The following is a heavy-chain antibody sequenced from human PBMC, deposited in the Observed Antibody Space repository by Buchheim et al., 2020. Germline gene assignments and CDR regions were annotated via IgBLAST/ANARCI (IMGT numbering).Heavy chain of an antibody. CDR1: GFTFSGFY. V-gene: IGHV1-2*02. CDR2: INPSSGAT. Sequence: QVHLVQSGAEVKKPGASVKVSCKTSGFTFSGFYMHWVRQAPGQGLEWMGWINPSSGATNCAQKFQDRVTMTRDTSINTAYMELTRLGSDDTAVYYCAKRFYDYSGYDLWAFDIWGQGT. D-gene: IGHD3-22*01. CDR3: AKRFYDYSGYDLWAFDI. J-gene: IGHJ3*02.